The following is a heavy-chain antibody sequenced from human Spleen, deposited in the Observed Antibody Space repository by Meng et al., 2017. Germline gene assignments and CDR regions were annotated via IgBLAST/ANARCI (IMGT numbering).Heavy chain of an antibody. CDR3: ASGDITNFDY. CDR1: GGSISSTNW. CDR2: IYHSGNT. J-gene: IGHJ4*02. V-gene: IGHV4-4*02. D-gene: IGHD1-20*01. Sequence: QVKLQQWGAGLLKPSETLSLTCVVSGGSISSTNWWSWVRQPPGKGLEWIGEIYHSGNTTYNPSLKSRVTISVDKSKNQFSLKLSSVTAADTAVYYCASGDITNFDYWGQGTLVTVSS.